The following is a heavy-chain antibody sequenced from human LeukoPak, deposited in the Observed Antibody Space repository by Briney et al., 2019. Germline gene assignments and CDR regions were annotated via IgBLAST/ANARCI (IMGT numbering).Heavy chain of an antibody. CDR1: GYTFTGYY. J-gene: IGHJ4*02. D-gene: IGHD6-13*01. CDR2: INPNSGGT. V-gene: IGHV1-2*02. CDR3: ARDLTAAGDY. Sequence: ASVKVSFKASGYTFTGYYMHWVREAPGQGLEWMGWINPNSGGTNYAQKFQGRVTMTRDTSISTAYMELSRLRSDDTAVYYCARDLTAAGDYWGQGTLVTVSS.